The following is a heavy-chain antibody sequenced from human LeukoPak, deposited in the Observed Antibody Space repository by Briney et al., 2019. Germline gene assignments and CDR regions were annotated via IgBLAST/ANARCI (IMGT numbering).Heavy chain of an antibody. CDR1: GFTFSSYA. J-gene: IGHJ4*02. CDR2: ISGSGGST. D-gene: IGHD3-22*01. Sequence: GGSLRLSCAASGFTFSSYAMSWVRQAPGKVLEWVSAISGSGGSTYYADSVKGRFTISRDNSKNTLYLQMNSLRAEDTAVYYCAKHYYDSSGYLDYWGQGTLVTVSS. CDR3: AKHYYDSSGYLDY. V-gene: IGHV3-23*01.